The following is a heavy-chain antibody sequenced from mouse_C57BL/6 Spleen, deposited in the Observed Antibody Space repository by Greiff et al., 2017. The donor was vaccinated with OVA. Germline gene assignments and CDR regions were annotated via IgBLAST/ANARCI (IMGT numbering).Heavy chain of an antibody. Sequence: VQLKESGGGLVKPGGSLKLSCAASGFTFSDYGMHWVRQAPEKGLEWVAYISSGSSTIYYADTVKGRFTISRDNAKNTLFLQMTSLRSEDTAMYYCARREDYDYDDYAMDYWGQGTSVTVSS. CDR2: ISSGSSTI. CDR3: ARREDYDYDDYAMDY. CDR1: GFTFSDYG. J-gene: IGHJ4*01. D-gene: IGHD2-4*01. V-gene: IGHV5-17*01.